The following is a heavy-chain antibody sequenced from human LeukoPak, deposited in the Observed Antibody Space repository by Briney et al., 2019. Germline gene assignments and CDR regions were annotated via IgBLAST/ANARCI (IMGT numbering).Heavy chain of an antibody. V-gene: IGHV1-2*02. CDR3: AREGSHDYGDYYWFDP. Sequence: ASVKVSCKASGYTFTGYYMHWVRQAPGQGLEWMGWINPNSGGTNYAQKFQGRVTMTRDTSISTAYMELSRLRSDDTAVYYWAREGSHDYGDYYWFDPWGQGTLVTVSS. D-gene: IGHD4-17*01. CDR1: GYTFTGYY. CDR2: INPNSGGT. J-gene: IGHJ5*02.